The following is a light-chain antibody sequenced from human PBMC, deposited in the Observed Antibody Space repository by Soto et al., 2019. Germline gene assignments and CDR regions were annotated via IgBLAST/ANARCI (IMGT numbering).Light chain of an antibody. CDR1: SSNIGGNA. J-gene: IGLJ1*01. CDR3: AAWDDSLSGYV. Sequence: LTQPPSASGTPGQRVTISCSGSSSNIGGNAVNWYQQLPGTTPKLLIYSNNQRPSGVPDRFSGSKSGTSASLAISGLQSEDEADYYCAAWDDSLSGYVFGTGTKVTVL. CDR2: SNN. V-gene: IGLV1-44*01.